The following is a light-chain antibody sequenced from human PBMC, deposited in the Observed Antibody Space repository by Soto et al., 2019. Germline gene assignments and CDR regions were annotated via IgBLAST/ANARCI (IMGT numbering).Light chain of an antibody. CDR2: DAS. CDR3: QQFDNLPLLT. CDR1: QDIRNY. Sequence: DIQMTRSPSSLSASVGDRVTITCQASQDIRNYLNWYQQKPGKAPKLLIHDASTLETGVPSRFSGSGSGTHFTFTISSLQPEDIATYYCQQFDNLPLLTFGGGTKVAIK. V-gene: IGKV1-33*01. J-gene: IGKJ4*01.